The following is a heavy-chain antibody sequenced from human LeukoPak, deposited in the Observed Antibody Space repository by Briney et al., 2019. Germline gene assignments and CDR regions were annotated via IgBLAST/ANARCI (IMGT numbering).Heavy chain of an antibody. Sequence: GGSLRLSCAASGFTFGTYTMNWVRQAPGKGLEWVSSISISSTYRYYADSVKGRFTMSRDNAKNSLFLQMNSLRAEDTAVYYCARDQPDTAFGYWGQGTLVTVSS. CDR1: GFTFGTYT. CDR2: ISISSTYR. CDR3: ARDQPDTAFGY. J-gene: IGHJ4*02. V-gene: IGHV3-21*01. D-gene: IGHD5-18*01.